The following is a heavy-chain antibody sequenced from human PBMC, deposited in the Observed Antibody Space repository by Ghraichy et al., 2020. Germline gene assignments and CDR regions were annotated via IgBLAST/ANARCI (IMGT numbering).Heavy chain of an antibody. D-gene: IGHD3-22*01. V-gene: IGHV3-53*04. CDR3: AREGWLYGSLPNFGMDV. Sequence: GGSLRLSCAASEFTVSNNYLSWVRQAPGKGLQWVSVIYSDGSTYYADSVKGRFTISRHNSKNTLYLQMNSLRTEDTAIYYCAREGWLYGSLPNFGMDVWGQGTTVTVSS. J-gene: IGHJ6*02. CDR2: IYSDGST. CDR1: EFTVSNNY.